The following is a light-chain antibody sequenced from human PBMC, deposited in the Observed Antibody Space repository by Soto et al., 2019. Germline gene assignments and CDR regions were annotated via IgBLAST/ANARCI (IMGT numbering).Light chain of an antibody. CDR2: DAS. V-gene: IGKV1-5*01. Sequence: DIQMTQSPSTLSASVGDRVTITCRASQSISSWLAWYQQKPGKAPKLLIYDASSLESGVPSRFSGSGSGTEFTLTISSLQPDDFATYYCQQYNSYWKFGQGTKVDIX. CDR3: QQYNSYWK. CDR1: QSISSW. J-gene: IGKJ1*01.